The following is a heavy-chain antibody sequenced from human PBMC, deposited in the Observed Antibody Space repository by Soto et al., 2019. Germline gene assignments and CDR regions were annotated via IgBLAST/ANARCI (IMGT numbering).Heavy chain of an antibody. Sequence: QVQLVESGGGLVKLGGSLRLSCAASGSTFSDYYMSWIRQAPGKGLEWVSYINSSSSYTNYADSVKGRFTISRDNAKNSLYLQMNSLRAEDTAVYYCARTIVAAGGRRYFDLWGRGTLVTVSS. J-gene: IGHJ2*01. D-gene: IGHD6-13*01. V-gene: IGHV3-11*05. CDR2: INSSSSYT. CDR1: GSTFSDYY. CDR3: ARTIVAAGGRRYFDL.